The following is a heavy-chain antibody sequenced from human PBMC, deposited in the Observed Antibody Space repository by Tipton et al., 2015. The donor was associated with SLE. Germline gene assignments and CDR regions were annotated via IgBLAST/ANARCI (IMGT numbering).Heavy chain of an antibody. V-gene: IGHV4-31*03. CDR3: ARISYGSGSYAYNYYYIGV. J-gene: IGHJ6*03. CDR2: IYYRGSS. D-gene: IGHD3-10*01. Sequence: TLSLTCTVSGDSITSGGYYWIWIRQHPGKGLEWIGYIYYRGSSQYNPSLKSRVTISVHRSKNQFSLKFNSVTVADTAVYYCARISYGSGSYAYNYYYIGVWGKGTTVTVSS. CDR1: GDSITSGGYY.